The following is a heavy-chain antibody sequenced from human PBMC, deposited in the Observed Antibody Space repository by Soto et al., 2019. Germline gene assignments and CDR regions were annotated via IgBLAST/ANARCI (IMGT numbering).Heavy chain of an antibody. V-gene: IGHV1-18*01. Sequence: KVSGASVKVSCKASGYTFTSYGISWVRQAPGQGLEWMGWISAYNGNTNYAQKLQGRVTMTTDTSTSTAYMELRSLRSDDTAVYYCARGLGIAVAGMGWFDPWGQGTLVTVSS. CDR1: GYTFTSYG. J-gene: IGHJ5*02. D-gene: IGHD6-19*01. CDR2: ISAYNGNT. CDR3: ARGLGIAVAGMGWFDP.